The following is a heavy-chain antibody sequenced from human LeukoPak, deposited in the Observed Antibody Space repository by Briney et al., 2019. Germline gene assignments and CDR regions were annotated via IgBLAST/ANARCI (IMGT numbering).Heavy chain of an antibody. CDR2: IDSGGRT. J-gene: IGHJ4*02. Sequence: GGSLRLSXAASGFTVGSNYMNWVRQAPGKGLEWVSVIDSGGRTFYADSVKGRFTISRDNSKNTLYLQMNSLRAEDTAVYYCARGHYYDSSGLDYWGQGTLVTVSS. V-gene: IGHV3-66*02. D-gene: IGHD3-22*01. CDR1: GFTVGSNY. CDR3: ARGHYYDSSGLDY.